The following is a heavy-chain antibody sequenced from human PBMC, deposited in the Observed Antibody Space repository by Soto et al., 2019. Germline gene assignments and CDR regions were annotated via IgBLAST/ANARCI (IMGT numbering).Heavy chain of an antibody. CDR2: INHSGST. J-gene: IGHJ4*02. CDR1: GGSFSGYY. CDR3: ARVPPDLWRCLPKQVLDY. D-gene: IGHD2-21*02. V-gene: IGHV4-34*01. Sequence: SETLSLTCAVYGGSFSGYYWSWIRQPPGKGLEWIGEINHSGSTNYNPSLKSRVTISVDTSKNQFSLKLSSVTAADTAVYYCARVPPDLWRCLPKQVLDYWGQETLLTVPA.